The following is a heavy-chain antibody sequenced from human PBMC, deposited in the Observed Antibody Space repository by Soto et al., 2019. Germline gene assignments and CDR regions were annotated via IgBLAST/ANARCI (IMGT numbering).Heavy chain of an antibody. V-gene: IGHV3-30*18. D-gene: IGHD6-19*01. CDR3: AKDGYSSGYLGYYFDY. J-gene: IGHJ4*02. CDR1: GFTCSSYG. Sequence: QVQLVESGGGVVQPGRSLRLSCAASGFTCSSYGMHWVRQAPGKGLEWVAVISYDGSNKYYADSVKGRFTISRDNSKNTLYLQMNSLRAEDTAVYYCAKDGYSSGYLGYYFDYWGQGTLVTVSS. CDR2: ISYDGSNK.